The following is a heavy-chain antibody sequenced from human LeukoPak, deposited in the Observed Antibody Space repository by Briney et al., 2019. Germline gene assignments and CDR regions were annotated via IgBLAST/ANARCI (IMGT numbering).Heavy chain of an antibody. CDR3: ARDTRNYYDSSGYSFFGGYYYGMDV. D-gene: IGHD3-22*01. Sequence: PSETLFLTCAVSGGSISSSSGNCWTWVRQPPGKGLEWIGEIYHSGSTNYNPSLKSRVTMLLDKSKNQFSLKLSSVTAADTAVYYCARDTRNYYDSSGYSFFGGYYYGMDVWGQGTTVTVSS. CDR2: IYHSGST. J-gene: IGHJ6*02. CDR1: GGSISSSSGNC. V-gene: IGHV4-4*02.